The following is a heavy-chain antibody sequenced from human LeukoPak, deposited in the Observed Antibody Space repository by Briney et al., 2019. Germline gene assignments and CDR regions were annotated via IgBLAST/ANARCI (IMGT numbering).Heavy chain of an antibody. Sequence: ASVKVSCKASGYTFTGYYMHWVRQAPGQGLEWMGWINPNSGGTNYAQKFQGRVTITRDTSASTAYMELSSLRSEDTAVYYCARGWQQLAPGYWGQGTLVTVSS. V-gene: IGHV1-2*02. CDR2: INPNSGGT. CDR1: GYTFTGYY. CDR3: ARGWQQLAPGY. J-gene: IGHJ4*02. D-gene: IGHD6-13*01.